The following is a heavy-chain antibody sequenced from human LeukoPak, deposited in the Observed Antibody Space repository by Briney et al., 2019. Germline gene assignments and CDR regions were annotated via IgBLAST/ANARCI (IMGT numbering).Heavy chain of an antibody. CDR3: ASSPRAYYFDY. CDR2: IIPIFGTA. Sequence: ASLKVSCKASGGTFSSYAISWVRQAPGQGLEWMGGIIPIFGTANYAQKFQGRVTITAGESTSTAYMELSSLRSEDTAVYYCASSPRAYYFDYWGQGTLVTVSS. CDR1: GGTFSSYA. J-gene: IGHJ4*02. V-gene: IGHV1-69*01.